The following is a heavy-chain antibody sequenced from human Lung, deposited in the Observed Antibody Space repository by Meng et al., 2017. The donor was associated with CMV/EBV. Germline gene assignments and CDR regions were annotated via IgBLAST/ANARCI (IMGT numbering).Heavy chain of an antibody. CDR1: VESISSNNVA. CDR2: TYYRSQWYN. CDR3: ATDRDFVVVPSGNCFDH. J-gene: IGHJ5*02. V-gene: IGHV6-1*01. D-gene: IGHD2-15*01. Sequence: SQXXSLTXDISVESISSNNVAWNWIRQSPSRGLDWQGRTYYRSQWYNDYAVSVKSRMTINPDTSKNQFSLQLYSVTPEDTAVYYCATDRDFVVVPSGNCFDHWXQGSXVTVYS.